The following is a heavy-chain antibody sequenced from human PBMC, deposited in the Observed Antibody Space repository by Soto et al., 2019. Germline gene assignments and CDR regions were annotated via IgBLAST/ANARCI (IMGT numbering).Heavy chain of an antibody. D-gene: IGHD3-9*01. CDR1: GGSISSYY. Sequence: QVQLQESGPGLVKPSETLSLTCTVSGGSISSYYWSWIRQPPGKGLEWIGYIYYSGSTNYNPSLKSRVTISVDTSKNQFSLKLSSVTAADTAVYYCARVVGNSAGYGYWGQGTLVTVSS. J-gene: IGHJ4*02. CDR2: IYYSGST. CDR3: ARVVGNSAGYGY. V-gene: IGHV4-59*01.